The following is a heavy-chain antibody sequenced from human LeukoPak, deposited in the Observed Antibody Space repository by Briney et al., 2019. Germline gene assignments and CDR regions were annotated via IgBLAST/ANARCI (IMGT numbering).Heavy chain of an antibody. J-gene: IGHJ6*04. CDR2: IYYSGST. CDR3: ARPSSALWGYGPGSTWDV. D-gene: IGHD3-10*01. V-gene: IGHV4-39*01. CDR1: GGAIAGSSYY. Sequence: SETLSLTRIVSGGAIAGSSYYWAWIRQPPGMGLEWIGSIYYSGSTYDNPSLQSRVTISVDTANNQSSLKLTSVTAADTVVYYCARPSSALWGYGPGSTWDVWGKGTTVTVSS.